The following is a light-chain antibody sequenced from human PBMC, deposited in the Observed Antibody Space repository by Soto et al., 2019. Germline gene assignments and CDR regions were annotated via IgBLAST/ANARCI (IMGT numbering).Light chain of an antibody. CDR3: AAWDDSLIRYV. CDR2: RND. Sequence: QSVLTQSPSASGPPGQRVNISCSGSNSNIGKNTVSWYQHLPGTAPKLLIYRNDQRPSGVPDRFSGSKSGTSASLAISGLQSEDEADYYCAAWDDSLIRYVFGGGTKVTVL. CDR1: NSNIGKNT. V-gene: IGLV1-44*01. J-gene: IGLJ3*02.